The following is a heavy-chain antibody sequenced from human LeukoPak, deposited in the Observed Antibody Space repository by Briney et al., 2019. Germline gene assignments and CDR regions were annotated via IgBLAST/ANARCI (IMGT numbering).Heavy chain of an antibody. Sequence: PSETLSLTCAVSGGSISSSNWWSWVRQPPGKGLEWIGEIYHSGSTNYNPSLKSRVTISVDKSKNQFSLKLSSVTAADTAVYYCARDQVLRYFDWSYYAFDIWGQGTMVTVSS. V-gene: IGHV4-4*02. J-gene: IGHJ3*02. CDR1: GGSISSSNW. CDR3: ARDQVLRYFDWSYYAFDI. CDR2: IYHSGST. D-gene: IGHD3-9*01.